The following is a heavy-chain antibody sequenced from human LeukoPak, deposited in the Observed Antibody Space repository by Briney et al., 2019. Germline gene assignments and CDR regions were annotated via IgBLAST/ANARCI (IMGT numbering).Heavy chain of an antibody. J-gene: IGHJ4*01. Sequence: SETLCLTCAVSGVSVSSYYWSWVRQPPGKGLEWIGYIFYSGITNYNPSLKSRVSTLVDTTKNQFYHLQTYVIAAETAVYYCVRESRGSKCIGSIDYWGHGNLFTVSS. V-gene: IGHV4-59*02. CDR1: GVSVSSYY. D-gene: IGHD3-22*01. CDR2: IFYSGIT. CDR3: VRESRGSKCIGSIDY.